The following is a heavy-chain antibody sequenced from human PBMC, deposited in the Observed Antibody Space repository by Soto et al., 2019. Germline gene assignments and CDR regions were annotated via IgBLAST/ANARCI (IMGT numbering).Heavy chain of an antibody. CDR2: IYHSGSA. CDR3: ARLPGYCSGDSCRIDY. CDR1: GDSIKTNYW. D-gene: IGHD2-15*01. V-gene: IGHV4-39*01. Sequence: SETLSLTCLVSGDSIKTNYWWAWVRQPPGQGLEWIGSIYHSGSANYTPSLKSRVTISVDTSKNQFSLKLSSVTAADTAVYFCARLPGYCSGDSCRIDYWGQGTLVTVSS. J-gene: IGHJ4*02.